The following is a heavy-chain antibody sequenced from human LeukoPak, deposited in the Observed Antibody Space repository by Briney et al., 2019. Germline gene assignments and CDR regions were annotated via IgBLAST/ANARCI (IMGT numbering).Heavy chain of an antibody. V-gene: IGHV3-7*01. Sequence: PGGSLRLSCEASGLTFSRDWMGWVRQAPGKGLEWVANIKEDGSEKYYVDSVKGRFTISRDNAKKSLYLQMDSLRAEDTAVYYCATHGYSELRYFDWSTNEWGQGTLVTVSS. CDR3: ATHGYSELRYFDWSTNE. D-gene: IGHD3-9*01. CDR1: GLTFSRDW. CDR2: IKEDGSEK. J-gene: IGHJ4*02.